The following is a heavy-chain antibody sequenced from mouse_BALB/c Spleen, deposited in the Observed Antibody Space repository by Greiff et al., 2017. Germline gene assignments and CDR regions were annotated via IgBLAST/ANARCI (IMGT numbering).Heavy chain of an antibody. CDR1: GYSITSDYA. J-gene: IGHJ2*01. Sequence: DVKLVESGPGLVKPSQSLSLTCTVTGYSITSDYAWNWIRQFPGNKLEWMGYISYSGSTSYNPSLKSRISITRDTSKNQFFLQLNSVTTEDTATYYCARTPYDYFDYWGQGTTLTVSS. D-gene: IGHD2-3*01. CDR2: ISYSGST. CDR3: ARTPYDYFDY. V-gene: IGHV3-2*02.